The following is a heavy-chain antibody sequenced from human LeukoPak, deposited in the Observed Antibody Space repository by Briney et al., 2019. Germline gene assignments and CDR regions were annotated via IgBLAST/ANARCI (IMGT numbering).Heavy chain of an antibody. V-gene: IGHV3-30-3*01. D-gene: IGHD6-6*01. Sequence: GGSLRLSCAASGFTFSNYAIHWVRQAPGKGLEWVAVISYDGSNKDYADSVKGRFTISKDNSKNTLYLQMNSLRAEDTAVYYCAKDRRIAARPYDFDYWGQGTLVTVSS. J-gene: IGHJ4*02. CDR1: GFTFSNYA. CDR2: ISYDGSNK. CDR3: AKDRRIAARPYDFDY.